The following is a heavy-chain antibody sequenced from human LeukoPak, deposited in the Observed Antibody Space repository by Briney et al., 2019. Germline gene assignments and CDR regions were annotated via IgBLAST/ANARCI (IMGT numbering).Heavy chain of an antibody. Sequence: GAPVKVSCTASGGTFSSYAISWVRQAPGQGLEWMGWINAGNGNTKYSQKFQGRVTITRDTSASTAYMELSSLRSEDTAVYYCARPAAFFPQLWLPFDYWGQGTLVTVSS. V-gene: IGHV1-3*01. CDR1: GGTFSSYA. CDR2: INAGNGNT. CDR3: ARPAAFFPQLWLPFDY. J-gene: IGHJ4*02. D-gene: IGHD5-18*01.